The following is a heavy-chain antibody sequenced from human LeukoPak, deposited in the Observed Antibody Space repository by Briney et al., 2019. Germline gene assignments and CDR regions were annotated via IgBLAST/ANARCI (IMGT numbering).Heavy chain of an antibody. J-gene: IGHJ4*02. D-gene: IGHD5-18*01. CDR1: GFTFHDYA. CDR2: ISWNSGSI. V-gene: IGHV3-9*03. Sequence: GGSLRLSCAASGFTFHDYAMHWVRQAPGKGLEWVSGISWNSGSIGYADSVKGRFTISRDNAKNSLYLQMNSLRAEDMALYYCAKGIRGYSSAFDYWGQGTLVTVSS. CDR3: AKGIRGYSSAFDY.